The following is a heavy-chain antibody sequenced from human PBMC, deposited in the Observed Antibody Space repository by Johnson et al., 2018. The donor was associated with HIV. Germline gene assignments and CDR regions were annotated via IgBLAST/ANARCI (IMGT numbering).Heavy chain of an antibody. D-gene: IGHD6-19*01. V-gene: IGHV3-30*04. Sequence: VQLVESGGGVVQPGRSLRLYCAASGFTFSSYAMHWVRPAPGKGLEWVAVISYDGSNKYYAASVKGRFTISRDNSKNTLYLQMNSLRAEDTAVYYCARSPRQWLDHDAFDIWGQGTMVTVSS. J-gene: IGHJ3*02. CDR3: ARSPRQWLDHDAFDI. CDR2: ISYDGSNK. CDR1: GFTFSSYA.